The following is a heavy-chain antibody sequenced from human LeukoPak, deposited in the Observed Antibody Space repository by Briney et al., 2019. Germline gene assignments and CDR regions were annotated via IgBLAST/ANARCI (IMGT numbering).Heavy chain of an antibody. CDR2: IYTSGST. CDR3: ARRPRITMIVVVKGYYFDY. CDR1: GGSISSGSYY. V-gene: IGHV4-61*02. J-gene: IGHJ4*02. D-gene: IGHD3-22*01. Sequence: SETLSLTCTVSGGSISSGSYYWSWIRQPAGKGLEWIGRIYTSGSTNYNPSLKSRVTISVDTSKNQFSLKLSSVTAADTAVYYCARRPRITMIVVVKGYYFDYWGQGTLVTVSS.